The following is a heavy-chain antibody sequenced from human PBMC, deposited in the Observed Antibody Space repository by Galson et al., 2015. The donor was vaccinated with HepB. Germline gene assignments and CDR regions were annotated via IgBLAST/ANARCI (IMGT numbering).Heavy chain of an antibody. CDR1: GFTFSNYW. CDR2: IKKDGSEK. D-gene: IGHD2-21*02. J-gene: IGHJ3*02. Sequence: SLRLSCAASGFTFSNYWMSWVRQAPGKGLEWVANIKKDGSEKYYVDSVKGRFTMSRDNTKNSLYLQMNSLRAEDTAVYYCARGTAKAFDIWGQGTMVTVSS. V-gene: IGHV3-7*01. CDR3: ARGTAKAFDI.